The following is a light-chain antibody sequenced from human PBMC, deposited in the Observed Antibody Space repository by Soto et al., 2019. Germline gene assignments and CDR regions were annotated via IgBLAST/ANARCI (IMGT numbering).Light chain of an antibody. CDR1: SSDVGAYYF. Sequence: QSVLTQPVSVSGSPGQSVTISCTGSSSDVGAYYFVSWYQHLPGKAPKLILYEVTTRPSGISSRFSGSKSGNTASLTISGLQADEEAYYYCSSYTSTNTPYVFGTGTKVTVL. CDR2: EVT. J-gene: IGLJ1*01. V-gene: IGLV2-14*01. CDR3: SSYTSTNTPYV.